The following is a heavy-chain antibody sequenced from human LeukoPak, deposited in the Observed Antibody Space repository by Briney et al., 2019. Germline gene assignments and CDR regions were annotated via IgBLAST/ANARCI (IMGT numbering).Heavy chain of an antibody. V-gene: IGHV4-4*07. D-gene: IGHD6-19*01. CDR2: IYTSGST. CDR3: AKATSIAVAGTDFQH. Sequence: SETLSLTCTVSGGSISSYYWSWIRQPAGKGLEWIGRIYTSGSTNYSPSLKSRVTMSVDTSKNQFSLKLSSVTAADTAVYYCAKATSIAVAGTDFQHWGQGTLVTVSS. CDR1: GGSISSYY. J-gene: IGHJ1*01.